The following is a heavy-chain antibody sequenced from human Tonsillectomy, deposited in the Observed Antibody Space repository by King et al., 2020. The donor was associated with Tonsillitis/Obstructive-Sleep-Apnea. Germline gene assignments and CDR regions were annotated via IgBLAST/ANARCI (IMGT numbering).Heavy chain of an antibody. V-gene: IGHV3-21*01. Sequence: VQLVESGGGLVKPGGSLRLSCAASGFTFSSYSMHWVRQAPGKGLEWVSSISSSSSYIYYADSVKGRFTISRDNAKNSLYLQMNSLRAEDTAVYYCARSKTGSSSYLSDYWGQGTLVTVSS. D-gene: IGHD6-6*01. J-gene: IGHJ4*02. CDR2: ISSSSSYI. CDR1: GFTFSSYS. CDR3: ARSKTGSSSYLSDY.